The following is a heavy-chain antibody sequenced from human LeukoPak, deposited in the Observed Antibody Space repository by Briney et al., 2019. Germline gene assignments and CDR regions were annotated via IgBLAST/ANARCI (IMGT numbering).Heavy chain of an antibody. CDR2: INHSGST. V-gene: IGHV4-34*01. Sequence: SETLSLTCAVYGGSFSGYYWSWIRQPPGKGLEWIGEINHSGSTNYNPSLKSRVTISVDTSTNQFSLKLSSVTAADTAVYYCARGVLYGSGSCDYWGQGTLVTVSS. D-gene: IGHD3-10*01. J-gene: IGHJ4*02. CDR1: GGSFSGYY. CDR3: ARGVLYGSGSCDY.